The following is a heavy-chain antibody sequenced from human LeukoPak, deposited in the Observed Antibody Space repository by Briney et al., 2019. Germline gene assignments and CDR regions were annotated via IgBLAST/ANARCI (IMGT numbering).Heavy chain of an antibody. J-gene: IGHJ2*01. CDR3: AKDQFGNWYFDL. Sequence: GGSLRLSCAASGFTFSSYGMHWVRQAPGKGLEWVAFIRFDGNNNYYSDSVKGRFTISRDNSKNTLYLQMNSLRPEDTAVYYCAKDQFGNWYFDLWGRGTLVIVSS. D-gene: IGHD3-10*01. V-gene: IGHV3-30*02. CDR1: GFTFSSYG. CDR2: IRFDGNNN.